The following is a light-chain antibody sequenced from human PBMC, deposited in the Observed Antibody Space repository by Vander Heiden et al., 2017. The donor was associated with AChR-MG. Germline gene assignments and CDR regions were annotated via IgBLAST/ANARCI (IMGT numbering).Light chain of an antibody. CDR3: QQLNSDPSLT. CDR1: HGISSY. Sequence: IQLTQSPSSLSASVGASVTITCRARHGISSYLAWYQQKPGKAPKLLIDAASTLQSGVPSRFSGSGSGTDFTLTISSLQPEDFATYYCQQLNSDPSLTFGGGTKVEIK. J-gene: IGKJ4*01. V-gene: IGKV1-9*01. CDR2: AAS.